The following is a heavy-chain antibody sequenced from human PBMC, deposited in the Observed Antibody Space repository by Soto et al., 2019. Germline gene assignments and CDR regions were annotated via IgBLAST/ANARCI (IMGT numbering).Heavy chain of an antibody. Sequence: GASVKVSCKASGYTFTSYGISWVRQAPGQGLEWMGWISAYNGNTNYAQKLQGRVTMTTDTSTSTAYMELRSLRSDDTAVYYCAREVERAKNPVGVFDIGGQGKMANVS. V-gene: IGHV1-18*04. J-gene: IGHJ3*02. D-gene: IGHD2-8*01. CDR2: ISAYNGNT. CDR1: GYTFTSYG. CDR3: AREVERAKNPVGVFDI.